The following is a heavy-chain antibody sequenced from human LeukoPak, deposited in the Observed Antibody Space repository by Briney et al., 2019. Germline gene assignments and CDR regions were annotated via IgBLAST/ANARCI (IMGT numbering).Heavy chain of an antibody. CDR2: INPNSGGT. V-gene: IGHV1-2*02. Sequence: GASVKVSRKASGYTFTGYYMHWVRQAPGQGLEWMGWINPNSGGTNYAQKFQGRVTMTRDTSISTAYMELSRLRSDDTAVYYCARDQESQNSFGYWGQGTLVTVSS. CDR1: GYTFTGYY. CDR3: ARDQESQNSFGY. J-gene: IGHJ4*02.